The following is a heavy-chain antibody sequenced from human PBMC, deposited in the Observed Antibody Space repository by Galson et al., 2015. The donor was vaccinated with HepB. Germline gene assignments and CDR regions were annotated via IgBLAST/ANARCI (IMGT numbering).Heavy chain of an antibody. CDR1: GYTFTSYY. D-gene: IGHD5-12*01. V-gene: IGHV1-46*03. J-gene: IGHJ3*02. Sequence: SVKVSCKASGYTFTSYYMHWVRQAPGQGLEWMGIINPSGGSTSYAQKFQGRVTMTRDTSTSTVYMELSSLRSEDTAVYYCARENTGLRLGHDAFDIWGQGTMVTVSS. CDR3: ARENTGLRLGHDAFDI. CDR2: INPSGGST.